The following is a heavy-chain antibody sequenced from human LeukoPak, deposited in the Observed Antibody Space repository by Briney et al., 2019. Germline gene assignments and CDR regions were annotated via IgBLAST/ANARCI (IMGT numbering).Heavy chain of an antibody. D-gene: IGHD2-15*01. J-gene: IGHJ6*03. CDR2: INPNSGGT. V-gene: IGHV1-2*02. CDR3: ARDLNDVVVVAATFRRYYYMDV. Sequence: GASVKVSCKASGYTFTGYYMHWVRQAPGQGLEWMGWINPNSGGTNYAQKFQGRVTMTRDTSISTAYMELSRLRSDDTAVYYCARDLNDVVVVAATFRRYYYMDVWGKGTTVTVSS. CDR1: GYTFTGYY.